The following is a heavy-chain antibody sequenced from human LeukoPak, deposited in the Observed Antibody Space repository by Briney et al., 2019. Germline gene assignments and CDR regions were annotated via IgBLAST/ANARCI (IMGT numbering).Heavy chain of an antibody. CDR2: INPNSGGT. J-gene: IGHJ4*02. V-gene: IGHV1-2*02. CDR3: ARSQKNYYGSGSD. Sequence: ASVKVSCKASGYTFTGYYMHWVRQAPGQGLEWMGWINPNSGGTIYAQKFQGRVTMTRDTSISTAYMELSRLRSDDTAVYYCARSQKNYYGSGSDWGQGTLVTVSS. D-gene: IGHD3-10*01. CDR1: GYTFTGYY.